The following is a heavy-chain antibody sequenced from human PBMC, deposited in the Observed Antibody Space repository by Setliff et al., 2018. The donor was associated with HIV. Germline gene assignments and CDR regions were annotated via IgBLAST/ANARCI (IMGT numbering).Heavy chain of an antibody. CDR1: GGSFSGYY. D-gene: IGHD1-26*01. V-gene: IGHV4-34*01. CDR3: AGGPGTTSIDY. J-gene: IGHJ4*02. CDR2: INHSGST. Sequence: PSETLSLTCAVYGGSFSGYYWSWIRQPPGKGLEWIGEINHSGSTNYNMSLWSRVTILLDASRNQFSLELISVTAADTAVYYCAGGPGTTSIDYWAQGTLVTVSS.